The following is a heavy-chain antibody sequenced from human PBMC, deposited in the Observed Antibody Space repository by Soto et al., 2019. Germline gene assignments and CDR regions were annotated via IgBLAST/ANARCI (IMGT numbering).Heavy chain of an antibody. CDR1: GLNFDDFA. D-gene: IGHD3-3*01. CDR3: AKGRYDFWSPYYFDS. J-gene: IGHJ4*02. V-gene: IGHV3-9*01. CDR2: ITWNSRVL. Sequence: DVQLVESGGRLVQPGRSLRLSCVGTGLNFDDFAMHWVRQAPGKGLEWVSGITWNSRVLAYADSVKGRFTISRDNARNSLYLHMDSLRDEDTALYYCAKGRYDFWSPYYFDSWGQGTLVTVSS.